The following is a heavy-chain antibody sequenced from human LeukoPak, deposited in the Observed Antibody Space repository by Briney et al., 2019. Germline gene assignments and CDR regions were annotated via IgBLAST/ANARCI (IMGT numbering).Heavy chain of an antibody. D-gene: IGHD1-26*01. Sequence: GGSLRLSCSASGFTFSSYAMHWVRQAPGKGLEYVSVISSNGGSTYYADSVKGRFTISRDNSKNTLYLQMSSLKAEDTAVYYCVKGYSGRYYSLSYFDYWGQGTLVTVSS. J-gene: IGHJ4*02. V-gene: IGHV3-64D*09. CDR3: VKGYSGRYYSLSYFDY. CDR1: GFTFSSYA. CDR2: ISSNGGST.